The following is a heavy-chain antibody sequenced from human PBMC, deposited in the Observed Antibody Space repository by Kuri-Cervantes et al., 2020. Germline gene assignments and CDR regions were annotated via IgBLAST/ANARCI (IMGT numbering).Heavy chain of an antibody. Sequence: GGSLRLSCAASGFTFDTYSMHWVRQAPGKGLEWVSVISGSGFSTHYADSVKGRFTISRDNSKNTLYLQMNSLRAEDTAVYYCAKSKGSQHYMDVWGKGTTVTVSS. CDR1: GFTFDTYS. J-gene: IGHJ6*03. V-gene: IGHV3-23*01. CDR2: ISGSGFST. D-gene: IGHD2-2*01. CDR3: AKSKGSQHYMDV.